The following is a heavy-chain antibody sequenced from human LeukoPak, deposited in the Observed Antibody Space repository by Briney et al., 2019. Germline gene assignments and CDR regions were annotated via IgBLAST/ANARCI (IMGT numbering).Heavy chain of an antibody. Sequence: SETLSLTCAVYGGSFSGYYWSWIRQPPGKGLEWIGEINHSGSTNYNPSLKSRVTISVDTSKNQFSLKLSSVTAADTAVYYCARAKDTAMGIDAFDIWGQGTMVTVSS. CDR1: GGSFSGYY. CDR3: ARAKDTAMGIDAFDI. J-gene: IGHJ3*02. V-gene: IGHV4-34*01. CDR2: INHSGST. D-gene: IGHD5-18*01.